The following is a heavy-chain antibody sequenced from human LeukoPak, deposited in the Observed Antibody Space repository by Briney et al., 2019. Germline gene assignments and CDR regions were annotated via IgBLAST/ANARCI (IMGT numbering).Heavy chain of an antibody. CDR3: AKANRGYSSGWFPSDYYGMDV. CDR1: GFTLSSYA. V-gene: IGHV3-23*01. D-gene: IGHD6-19*01. Sequence: GGSLRLSCAASGFTLSSYAMSWVRQAPGKGLEWVSAISGSGGSTYYADSVKGRFTISRDNSKNTLYLQMNSLRAEDTAVYYCAKANRGYSSGWFPSDYYGMDVWGQGTTVTVSS. CDR2: ISGSGGST. J-gene: IGHJ6*02.